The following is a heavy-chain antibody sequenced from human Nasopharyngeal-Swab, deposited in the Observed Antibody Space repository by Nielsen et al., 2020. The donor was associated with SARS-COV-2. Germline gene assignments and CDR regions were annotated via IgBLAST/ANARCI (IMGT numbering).Heavy chain of an antibody. J-gene: IGHJ6*02. Sequence: WIRQPPGQGLEWIGSIYYSGSTYHNPSLKSRVTISVDTSKTQFSLKLSSGTAADTAVYYYARRVARAPRHEGDYYYGMDVWGQGTTVTVSS. V-gene: IGHV4-39*01. CDR3: ARRVARAPRHEGDYYYGMDV. D-gene: IGHD3-16*01. CDR2: IYYSGST.